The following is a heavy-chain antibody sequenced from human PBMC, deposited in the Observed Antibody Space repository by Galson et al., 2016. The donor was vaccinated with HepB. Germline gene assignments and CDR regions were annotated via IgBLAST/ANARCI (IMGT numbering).Heavy chain of an antibody. CDR1: GFTFSNYP. J-gene: IGHJ3*02. CDR2: ISTSSNYI. Sequence: SLRLSCAASGFTFSNYPMNWVRQAPGKGLEWVSHISTSSNYIYYADSVKGRFTISRDYAKNSLYLQMNSLRVEDTAVYYCARVDGDYAAFDIWGQGTMVTVSS. V-gene: IGHV3-21*01. D-gene: IGHD4-17*01. CDR3: ARVDGDYAAFDI.